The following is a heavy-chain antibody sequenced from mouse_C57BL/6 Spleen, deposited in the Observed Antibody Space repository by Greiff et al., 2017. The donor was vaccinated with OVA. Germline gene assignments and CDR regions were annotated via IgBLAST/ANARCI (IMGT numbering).Heavy chain of an antibody. CDR1: GYTFTSYW. J-gene: IGHJ2*01. Sequence: QVHVKQPGAELVKPGASVKLSCKASGYTFTSYWMQWVKQRPGQGLEWIGEIDPSDSYTNYNQKFKGKATLTVDTSSSTAYMQLSSLTSEDSAVYYCARRLGGYDDYWGQGTTLTVSS. CDR3: ARRLGGYDDY. V-gene: IGHV1-50*01. CDR2: IDPSDSYT. D-gene: IGHD2-2*01.